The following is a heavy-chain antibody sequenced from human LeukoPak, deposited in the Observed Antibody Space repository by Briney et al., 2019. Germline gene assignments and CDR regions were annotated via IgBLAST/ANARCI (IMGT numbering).Heavy chain of an antibody. J-gene: IGHJ4*02. V-gene: IGHV3-48*02. Sequence: GGSLRLSCAASGFTFSSYSMNWVRQAPGKGLEWVSYISSSSSTIYYADSVKGRFTISRDNAKNSLYLQMNILRDEDTAVYYCASDFPLDYWGQGTLVTVSS. CDR2: ISSSSSTI. CDR1: GFTFSSYS. CDR3: ASDFPLDY. D-gene: IGHD2/OR15-2a*01.